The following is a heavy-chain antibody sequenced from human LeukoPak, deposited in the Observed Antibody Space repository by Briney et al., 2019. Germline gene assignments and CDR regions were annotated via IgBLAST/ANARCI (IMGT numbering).Heavy chain of an antibody. D-gene: IGHD6-19*01. J-gene: IGHJ4*02. CDR1: KFTFSDYG. V-gene: IGHV3-48*01. CDR3: ARNGASSGRPYHLDY. CDR2: ISSSSSTI. Sequence: GGSLRLSCAAAKFTFSDYGINWVRQAPGKWLEWVSYISSSSSTIYYGDSVKGRFTISRDNAENSLYLQMNGLRAEDTAVYFCARNGASSGRPYHLDYWGQGTLVTVSS.